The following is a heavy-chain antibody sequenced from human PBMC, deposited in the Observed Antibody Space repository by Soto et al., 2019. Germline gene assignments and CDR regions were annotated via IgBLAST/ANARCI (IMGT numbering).Heavy chain of an antibody. Sequence: GGSLRLSCAASGFTFSSYGMHWVRQAPGKGLEWVAVIWYDGSNKYYADSVKGRFTISRDNSKNTLYLQMNSLRAEDTAVYYCARHRAVAGGFYFDYWGQGTLVTVSS. CDR3: ARHRAVAGGFYFDY. D-gene: IGHD6-19*01. V-gene: IGHV3-33*01. CDR1: GFTFSSYG. CDR2: IWYDGSNK. J-gene: IGHJ4*02.